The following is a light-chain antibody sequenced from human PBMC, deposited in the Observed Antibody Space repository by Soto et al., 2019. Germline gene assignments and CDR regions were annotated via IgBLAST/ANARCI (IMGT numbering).Light chain of an antibody. J-gene: IGLJ3*02. CDR2: RNN. Sequence: QSVLTQPPSASGTPGQKVTMSCSGSSFNIGGNYVYWYQQVPGTAPKLLIYRNNQRPSGVPDRFSGSKSGTSASLAISGLRSEDEADYYCATWDDSLSGRVFGGGTKLTVL. CDR3: ATWDDSLSGRV. V-gene: IGLV1-47*01. CDR1: SFNIGGNY.